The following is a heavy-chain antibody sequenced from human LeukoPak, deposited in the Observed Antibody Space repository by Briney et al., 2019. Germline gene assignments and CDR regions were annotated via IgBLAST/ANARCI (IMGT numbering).Heavy chain of an antibody. J-gene: IGHJ4*02. D-gene: IGHD2-21*01. CDR2: ISDSGSST. CDR1: GFTFSSYA. Sequence: PGGSLRLSCAASGFTFSSYAMTWVRQAPGKGLERVSSISDSGSSTYYAASVRGRFTISRDNSKNTLYLQMTNLRAEDTAIYYCAKGIVIGTLKYYFDYWGQGTLVTVSS. CDR3: AKGIVIGTLKYYFDY. V-gene: IGHV3-23*01.